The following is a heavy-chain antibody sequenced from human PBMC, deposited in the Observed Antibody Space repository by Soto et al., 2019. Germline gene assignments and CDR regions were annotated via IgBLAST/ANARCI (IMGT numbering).Heavy chain of an antibody. CDR1: GGSISSGDYH. Sequence: SETLSLTCTVSGGSISSGDYHWGWIRQPPGKGLEYIGSIHKSGTTFYKPSLKSRVTISVDTSKNQLSLKLTSVTGADTAVYYCPRLILFCGQGSLVTGSS. CDR3: PRLILF. CDR2: IHKSGTT. J-gene: IGHJ4*02. V-gene: IGHV4-39*01.